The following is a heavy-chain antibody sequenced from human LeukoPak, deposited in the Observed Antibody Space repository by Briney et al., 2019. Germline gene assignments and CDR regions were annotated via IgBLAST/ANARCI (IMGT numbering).Heavy chain of an antibody. CDR3: ARVLMVRGVFDY. V-gene: IGHV3-30*02. D-gene: IGHD3-10*01. CDR2: IRYDGSNK. J-gene: IGHJ4*02. Sequence: GGSLRLSCAASGFTFSSYGMHWVRQAPGKGLEWVAFIRYDGSNKYYADSVKGRFTISRDNSKNTLYLQMNSLRAEDTAVYYCARVLMVRGVFDYWGQGTLVTVSS. CDR1: GFTFSSYG.